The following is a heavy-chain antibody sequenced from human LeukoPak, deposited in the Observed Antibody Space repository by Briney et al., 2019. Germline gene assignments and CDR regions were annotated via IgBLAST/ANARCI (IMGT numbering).Heavy chain of an antibody. CDR2: ISGSGGST. D-gene: IGHD2-15*01. CDR1: GFTFSSYA. V-gene: IGHV3-23*01. J-gene: IGHJ4*02. CDR3: AKDRCSGGSCYFDY. Sequence: GGSLRLSCAASGFTFSSYAMSWVRQAPGKGLEWVSAISGSGGSTYYADSVKGRFTISRDNSKNTLYLQMNILRAEDTAVYYCAKDRCSGGSCYFDYWGQGTLVTVSS.